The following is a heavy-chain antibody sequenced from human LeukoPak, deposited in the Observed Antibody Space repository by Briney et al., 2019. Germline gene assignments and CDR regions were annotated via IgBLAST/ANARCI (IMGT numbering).Heavy chain of an antibody. CDR1: GFTFSSYA. D-gene: IGHD2-2*01. CDR2: ISGSGGTT. CDR3: AKVPSSASCYFCYFDP. V-gene: IGHV3-23*01. Sequence: GGSLRLSCAASGFTFSSYAMGWVRQAPGKGLECVSGISGSGGTTYCADSVRGRFTISRDNSKTTVYMQMKSLRVEDTAVYYCAKVPSSASCYFCYFDPWGQETLVTVSS. J-gene: IGHJ5*02.